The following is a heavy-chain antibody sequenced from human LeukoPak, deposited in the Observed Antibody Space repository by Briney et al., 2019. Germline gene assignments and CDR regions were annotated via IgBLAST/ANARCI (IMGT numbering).Heavy chain of an antibody. CDR2: MNPNSGNT. J-gene: IGHJ6*03. CDR1: GYTFTSYD. D-gene: IGHD2-2*02. V-gene: IGHV1-8*03. CDR3: ARVLRCSSTSCYKGPLDYYYYMDV. Sequence: ASVKVSCKASGYTFTSYDINWVRQATGQGLEWMGWMNPNSGNTGFAQKFQGRVTITRNTSISTAYMELSSLRSEDTAVYYCARVLRCSSTSCYKGPLDYYYYMDVWGEGTTVTVSS.